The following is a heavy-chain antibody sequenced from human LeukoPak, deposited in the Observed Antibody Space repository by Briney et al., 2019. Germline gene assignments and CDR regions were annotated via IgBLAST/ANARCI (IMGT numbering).Heavy chain of an antibody. CDR1: GYTFTSYG. Sequence: GASVKVSCKASGYTFTSYGISWVRQAPGQGLEWMGWISAYNGNTNYAQKLQGRVTMTRDTSTSTVYMELSSLRSEDTAVYYCARFARQIVVVPAASYYYYMDVWGKGTTVTVSS. CDR3: ARFARQIVVVPAASYYYYMDV. J-gene: IGHJ6*03. D-gene: IGHD2-2*01. V-gene: IGHV1-18*01. CDR2: ISAYNGNT.